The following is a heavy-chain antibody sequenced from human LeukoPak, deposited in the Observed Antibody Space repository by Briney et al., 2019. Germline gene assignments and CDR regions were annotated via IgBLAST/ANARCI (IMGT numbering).Heavy chain of an antibody. D-gene: IGHD4-17*01. CDR1: GFNVSSYY. CDR3: ARGGDGEDL. Sequence: GGSLRLSCVVSGFNVSSYYINWFRQAPEKGLEWVSVIYIGGSTYYADSVKGRFTISRDNSKNTLYLQMNSLRAEDTAVYYCARGGDGEDLWGQGTLVTVSS. V-gene: IGHV3-53*01. CDR2: IYIGGST. J-gene: IGHJ4*02.